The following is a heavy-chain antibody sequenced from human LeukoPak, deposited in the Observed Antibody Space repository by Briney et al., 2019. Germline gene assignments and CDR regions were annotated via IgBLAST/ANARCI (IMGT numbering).Heavy chain of an antibody. J-gene: IGHJ2*01. D-gene: IGHD2-15*01. CDR2: ISGSGGST. CDR1: GFTFSSYG. V-gene: IGHV3-23*01. CDR3: ARCSGGSCCPYWYFDL. Sequence: GGSLRLSCAASGFTFSSYGMSWVRQAPGKGLEWVSAISGSGGSTYYADSVKGRFTISRDNSKNTMYPQMNSLRAEDTAVYYCARCSGGSCCPYWYFDLWGRGTLVTVSS.